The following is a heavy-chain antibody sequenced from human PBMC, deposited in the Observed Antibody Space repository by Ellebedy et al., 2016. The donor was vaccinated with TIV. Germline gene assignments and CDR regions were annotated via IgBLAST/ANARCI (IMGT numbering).Heavy chain of an antibody. CDR1: GFTFSTYS. Sequence: GGSLRLSCAASGFTFSTYSMNWVRQAPGKGLEWVSYINSSSSIIYYADSVKGRFTISRDNAKNSLYLQMNSLRAEDTAVYYCARDSTYYDFWSGHYSLGRETWFDPWGQGTLVTVSS. CDR2: INSSSSII. J-gene: IGHJ5*02. CDR3: ARDSTYYDFWSGHYSLGRETWFDP. D-gene: IGHD3-3*01. V-gene: IGHV3-48*04.